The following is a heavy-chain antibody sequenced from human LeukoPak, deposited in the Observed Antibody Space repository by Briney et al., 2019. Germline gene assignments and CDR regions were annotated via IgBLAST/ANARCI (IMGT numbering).Heavy chain of an antibody. CDR1: GVSINTCCYY. CDR2: KYYSGST. J-gene: IGHJ4*02. V-gene: IGHV4-61*01. D-gene: IGHD5-18*01. CDR3: ARGRSYGFDFDS. Sequence: SETLPLTCDVSGVSINTCCYYWTWIRQPPGKGLEWIGYKYYSGSTRYNSSLRSRLTISLDTSKNQFSLRLTSVTAADTAVYYCARGRSYGFDFDSWGPGTLVIVSS.